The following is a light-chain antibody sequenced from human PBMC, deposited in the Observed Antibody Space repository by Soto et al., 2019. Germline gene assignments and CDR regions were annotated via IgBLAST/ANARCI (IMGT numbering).Light chain of an antibody. CDR1: QGISSY. CDR2: TAS. Sequence: DFLLTQSPSFLSASLGDRVTITCRASQGISSYLAWYQQKPGKAPKLLIYTASTLQSGVPSRFSGSGSGTEFTLTISSLQTEDFATYYCQQVYSTPPVTFGQGTRLEIK. CDR3: QQVYSTPPVT. J-gene: IGKJ5*01. V-gene: IGKV1-9*01.